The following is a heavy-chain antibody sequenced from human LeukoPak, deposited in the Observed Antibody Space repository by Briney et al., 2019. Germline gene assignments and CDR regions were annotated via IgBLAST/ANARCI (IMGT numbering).Heavy chain of an antibody. CDR1: GGSFSGYY. D-gene: IGHD3-3*01. CDR3: ARGKDEFWSLYNLYYYYMDV. Sequence: SETLSLTCAVYGGSFSGYYWTWIRQPPGKGLEWLGEINHGGSTNYNPSLKGRVTISLDTSNNQFSLRLSSVTAADTAVYYCARGKDEFWSLYNLYYYYMDVWGKGTTVTVSS. V-gene: IGHV4-34*01. CDR2: INHGGST. J-gene: IGHJ6*03.